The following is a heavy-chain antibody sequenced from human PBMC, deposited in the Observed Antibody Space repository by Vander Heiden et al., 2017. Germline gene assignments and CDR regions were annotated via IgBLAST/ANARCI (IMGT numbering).Heavy chain of an antibody. V-gene: IGHV3-21*01. CDR2: ISSSSSYI. CDR1: RFTFSSYS. Sequence: DVQLAESGGGLVKPGVCLRLSCVPSRFTFSSYSMNWVRQAPGKGLEWVSSISSSSSYIYYADSVKGRFTISRDNAKNSLYLQMNSLRAEDTAVYYCARKIVGRPFDPWGQGTLVTVSS. CDR3: ARKIVGRPFDP. D-gene: IGHD3-22*01. J-gene: IGHJ5*02.